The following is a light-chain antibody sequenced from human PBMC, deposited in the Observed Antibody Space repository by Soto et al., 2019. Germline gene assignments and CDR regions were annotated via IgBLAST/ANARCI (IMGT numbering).Light chain of an antibody. Sequence: EIVMTQSPATLSVSPGEIATLSCRASQSINSKLAWYQQKPGQAPRLLIYGASIRATGIPARFSGSGSGTEFTLTIGSLLSEDLAVYYCQEYNHWHPITFGGGTKVEIK. CDR3: QEYNHWHPIT. CDR2: GAS. J-gene: IGKJ4*01. V-gene: IGKV3-15*01. CDR1: QSINSK.